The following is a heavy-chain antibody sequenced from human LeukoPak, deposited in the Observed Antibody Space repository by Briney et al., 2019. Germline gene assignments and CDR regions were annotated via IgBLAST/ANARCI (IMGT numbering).Heavy chain of an antibody. CDR3: ARIGFGYSYGQGFDY. V-gene: IGHV3-30-3*01. D-gene: IGHD5-18*01. CDR1: GFTFSSYA. J-gene: IGHJ4*02. Sequence: GGSLRLSCAASGFTFSSYAMHWVRQAPCKGLEWVAVISYDGSNKYYADSVKGRFTISRDNSENTLYLQMNSLRTEDTAVYYCARIGFGYSYGQGFDYWGQGTLVSVSS. CDR2: ISYDGSNK.